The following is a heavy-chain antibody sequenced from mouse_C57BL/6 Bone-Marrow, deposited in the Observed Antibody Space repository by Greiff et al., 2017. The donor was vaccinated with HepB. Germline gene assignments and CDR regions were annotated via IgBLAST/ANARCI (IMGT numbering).Heavy chain of an antibody. CDR2: ISDGGSYT. V-gene: IGHV5-4*01. D-gene: IGHD2-4*01. Sequence: EVKRVESGGGLVKPGGSLKLSCAASGFTFSSYAMSWVRQTPEKRLEWVATISDGGSYTYYPDNVKGRFTISRDNAKNNLYLQMSHLKSEDTAMYYCARDYDYDDAMDYWGQGTSVTVSS. CDR3: ARDYDYDDAMDY. CDR1: GFTFSSYA. J-gene: IGHJ4*01.